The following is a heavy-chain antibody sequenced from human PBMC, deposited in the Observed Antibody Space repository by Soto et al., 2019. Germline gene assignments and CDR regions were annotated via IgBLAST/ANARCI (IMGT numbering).Heavy chain of an antibody. CDR2: FSLSGTT. D-gene: IGHD2-8*02. J-gene: IGHJ4*02. Sequence: SETLSLTCIVSGASIAGSSYWSFIRQPAGKGLEWIGRFSLSGTTNYSPSLRSRVTMSADVSKNQFSLRLTSVTAADTALYYCARGMTPPGAPAWYYFDSWGQGTLVTSPQ. CDR3: ARGMTPPGAPAWYYFDS. CDR1: GASIAGSSY. V-gene: IGHV4-4*07.